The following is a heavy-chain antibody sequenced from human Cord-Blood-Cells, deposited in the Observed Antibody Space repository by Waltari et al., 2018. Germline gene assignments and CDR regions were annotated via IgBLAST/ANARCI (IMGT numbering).Heavy chain of an antibody. CDR3: ASGREVGATDAFDI. CDR2: IIPILGTA. D-gene: IGHD1-26*01. Sequence: QVQLVQSGAEVKKPGSSVKVSCKASGGTFSSYAISWVRQAPGQGLEWMGGIIPILGTANYAQKFQGRVTITADESTSTAYMELSSLRSEDTAVYYCASGREVGATDAFDIWGQGTMVTVSS. V-gene: IGHV1-69*01. J-gene: IGHJ3*02. CDR1: GGTFSSYA.